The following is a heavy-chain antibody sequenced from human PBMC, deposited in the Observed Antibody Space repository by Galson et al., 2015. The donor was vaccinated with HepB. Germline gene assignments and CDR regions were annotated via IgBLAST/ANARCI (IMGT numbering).Heavy chain of an antibody. Sequence: SVKVSCKASGYTFTTYYIHWVRQAPGQGLEWMGIINPSGGSTATALNFQGRVTITRDTSTSTVYMELSSLRSEDTGVYYCATGRYSYGYFDYWGQGAPVTVSS. V-gene: IGHV1-46*01. CDR1: GYTFTTYY. CDR2: INPSGGST. CDR3: ATGRYSYGYFDY. D-gene: IGHD5-18*01. J-gene: IGHJ4*02.